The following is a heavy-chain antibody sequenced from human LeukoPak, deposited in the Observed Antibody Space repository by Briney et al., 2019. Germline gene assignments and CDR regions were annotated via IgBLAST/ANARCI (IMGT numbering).Heavy chain of an antibody. CDR2: INHSGST. J-gene: IGHJ4*02. CDR3: ARGYRLFTN. V-gene: IGHV4-34*01. D-gene: IGHD2-21*01. CDR1: GGSFSGYY. Sequence: SETLSLTCAVYGGSFSGYYWSWIRQPPGKGLEWIGEINHSGSTNYNPSLKSRVTISVDTSKNQFSLKLSSVTAADTAVYYCARGYRLFTNWGQGILVTVSS.